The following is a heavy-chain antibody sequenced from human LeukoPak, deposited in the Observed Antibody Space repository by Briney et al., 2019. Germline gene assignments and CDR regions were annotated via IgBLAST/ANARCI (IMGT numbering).Heavy chain of an antibody. V-gene: IGHV4-4*07. J-gene: IGHJ4*02. Sequence: SETLSLTYTVSGGSTSSYYWSWIRQPAGKGLEWIGRIYASGSTNYNPSLKSRVTMSVDTSKNQFSLKLSSVTAADTAVYYCARERHDYGDFDYWGQGTLVTVSS. D-gene: IGHD4-17*01. CDR1: GGSTSSYY. CDR3: ARERHDYGDFDY. CDR2: IYASGST.